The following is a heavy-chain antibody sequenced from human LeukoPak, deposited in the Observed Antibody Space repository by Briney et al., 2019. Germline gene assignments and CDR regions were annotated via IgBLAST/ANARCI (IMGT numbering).Heavy chain of an antibody. CDR3: AKPKLAAAGYYYYMDV. CDR2: ISSSGSTI. D-gene: IGHD6-13*01. V-gene: IGHV3-48*03. J-gene: IGHJ6*03. CDR1: GFTFSSYE. Sequence: GGSLRLSCAASGFTFSSYEMNWVRQAPGKGLEWVSYISSSGSTIYYADSVKGRFTISRDNAKNTLYLQMNSLRAEDTAVYYCAKPKLAAAGYYYYMDVWGKGTTVTVSS.